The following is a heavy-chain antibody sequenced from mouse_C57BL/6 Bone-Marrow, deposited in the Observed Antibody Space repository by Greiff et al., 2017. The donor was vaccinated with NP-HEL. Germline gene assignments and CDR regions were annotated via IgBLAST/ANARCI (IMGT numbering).Heavy chain of an antibody. CDR2: ISSGGSYT. CDR3: ARALWDGTWFTY. CDR1: GFTFSSYG. Sequence: EVKVVESGGDLVKPGGSLKLSCAASGFTFSSYGMSWVRQTPDKRLEWVATISSGGSYTYYPDSVKGRFTISRDNAKNTLYLQMSSLKSEDTAMYYCARALWDGTWFTYWGQGTLVTVSA. V-gene: IGHV5-6*01. J-gene: IGHJ3*01. D-gene: IGHD4-1*01.